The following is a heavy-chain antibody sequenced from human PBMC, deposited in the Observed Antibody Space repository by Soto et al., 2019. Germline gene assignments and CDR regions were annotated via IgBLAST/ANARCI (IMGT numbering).Heavy chain of an antibody. Sequence: QVQLQESGPGLVKPSGTLSLKPSGTLSLSCGVSGVSIDSGYWWGWVRQPPGKDLEWLRDMCRGGISNDTPSLRSLVTILLHKPKTQFSLSLSFMTAANTATNYCGRSFGGYAVDSWGQGIRVTVSS. CDR2: MCRGGIS. CDR3: GRSFGGYAVDS. V-gene: IGHV4-4*02. J-gene: IGHJ4*02. D-gene: IGHD6-19*01. CDR1: GVSIDSGYW.